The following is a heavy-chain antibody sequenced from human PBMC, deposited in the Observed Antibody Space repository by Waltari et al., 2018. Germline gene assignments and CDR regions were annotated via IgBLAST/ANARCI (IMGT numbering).Heavy chain of an antibody. D-gene: IGHD2-15*01. J-gene: IGHJ2*01. Sequence: QVQLQQWGAGLLKPSETLSLTCAVYGGSFSGYYWSWIRQPPGKGLEWIGEINHSGSNNYNPSLKSRVTISVDTSKNQFSLKLSSVTAADTAVYYCARVVVAAIVYWYFDLWGRGTLVTVSS. V-gene: IGHV4-34*01. CDR3: ARVVVAAIVYWYFDL. CDR1: GGSFSGYY. CDR2: INHSGSN.